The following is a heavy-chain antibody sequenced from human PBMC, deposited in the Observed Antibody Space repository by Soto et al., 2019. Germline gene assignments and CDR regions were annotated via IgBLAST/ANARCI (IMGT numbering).Heavy chain of an antibody. CDR1: GFSLSTSGVG. Sequence: QITLKESGPTLVKPTQTLTLTCTFSGFSLSTSGVGVGWIRQPPGKALEWLALIYWDDDKRYSPSLKSRLTISKDTSINLVVRTMTNMHPVDTATYYCALSITGHSYGAWGQGTLVTVSS. D-gene: IGHD5-18*01. V-gene: IGHV2-5*02. CDR2: IYWDDDK. CDR3: ALSITGHSYGA. J-gene: IGHJ4*02.